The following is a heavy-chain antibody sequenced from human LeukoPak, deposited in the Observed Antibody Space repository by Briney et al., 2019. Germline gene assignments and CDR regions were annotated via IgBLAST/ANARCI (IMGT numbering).Heavy chain of an antibody. CDR2: INTGGSST. J-gene: IGHJ4*02. V-gene: IGHV3-74*01. CDR3: ARSNQADDY. D-gene: IGHD4-11*01. CDR1: GFTFSNYW. Sequence: GGSLRLSCTASGFTFSNYWMHWVRQVPGKGLVWVSRINTGGSSTTYADAVKGRFTISRDNAKNTLYLQMNSLRVEDTAVYYCARSNQADDYWGQGTLVTVSS.